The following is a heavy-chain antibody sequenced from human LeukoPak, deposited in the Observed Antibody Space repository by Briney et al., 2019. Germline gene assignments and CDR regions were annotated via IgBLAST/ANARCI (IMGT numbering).Heavy chain of an antibody. CDR2: IYHSGST. Sequence: SETLSLTCAVSGYSISSGYYWGRIRQPPGKGLEWIGSIYHSGSTYYNPSLKSRVTISVDTSKNQFSLKLSSVTAADTAVYYCARMRCSSTSCYTHYYYMDVWGKGTTVTVSS. CDR3: ARMRCSSTSCYTHYYYMDV. V-gene: IGHV4-38-2*01. J-gene: IGHJ6*03. CDR1: GYSISSGYY. D-gene: IGHD2-2*02.